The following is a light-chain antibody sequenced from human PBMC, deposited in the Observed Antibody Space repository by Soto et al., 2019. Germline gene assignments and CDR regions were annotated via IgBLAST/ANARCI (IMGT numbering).Light chain of an antibody. V-gene: IGLV2-14*03. Sequence: QSVLTQPASVSGSPGQSITISCTGTSGDVGGYDYVSWYQHHPGKAPKLMIYDVSNRPSGVSNRFSGSKSGNTASLTISGLQAEDEADYFCSSHTSSTNYVFGTGTKVTVL. CDR3: SSHTSSTNYV. CDR1: SGDVGGYDY. J-gene: IGLJ1*01. CDR2: DVS.